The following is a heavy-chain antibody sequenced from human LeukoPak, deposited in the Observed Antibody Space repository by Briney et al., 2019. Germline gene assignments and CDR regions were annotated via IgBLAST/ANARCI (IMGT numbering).Heavy chain of an antibody. D-gene: IGHD6-13*01. J-gene: IGHJ4*02. Sequence: SETLSLTCAVYGGSFSGYYWSWIRQPPGKGLERIGEINHSGSTNYNPSLKSRVTISVDTSKNQFSLKLSSVTAADTAVYYCARGRLSSSCLDYWGQGTLVTVSS. CDR1: GGSFSGYY. V-gene: IGHV4-34*01. CDR2: INHSGST. CDR3: ARGRLSSSCLDY.